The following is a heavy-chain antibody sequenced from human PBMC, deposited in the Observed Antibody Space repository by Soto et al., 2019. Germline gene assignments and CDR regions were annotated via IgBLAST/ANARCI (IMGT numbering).Heavy chain of an antibody. Sequence: ASVKVSCKAFGYTFTIYYIHWVRQAPGQGLEWMGVINTSGGSPTYAQKFQDRVTMTRDTSTSTVYMELSSLRSEDTAVYYCARGGRHADYYYYYGMDVWGQGTTVTVSS. CDR1: GYTFTIYY. J-gene: IGHJ6*02. CDR3: ARGGRHADYYYYYGMDV. V-gene: IGHV1-46*01. CDR2: INTSGGSP. D-gene: IGHD6-25*01.